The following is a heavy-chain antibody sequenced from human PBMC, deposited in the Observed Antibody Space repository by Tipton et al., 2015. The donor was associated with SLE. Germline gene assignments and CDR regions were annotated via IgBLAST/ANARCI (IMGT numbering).Heavy chain of an antibody. CDR1: GGSFSGYY. CDR2: INHSGST. V-gene: IGHV4-34*01. D-gene: IGHD3-3*01. J-gene: IGHJ6*03. Sequence: TLSLTCAVYGGSFSGYYGSWIRQPPGKGLEWIGEINHSGSTNYNPSLKSRVTISVDTSKNQFSLKLTSVTAADTAVYYCARVSRYYDFWSGYSPLYYYYMDVWGKGTTVTVSS. CDR3: ARVSRYYDFWSGYSPLYYYYMDV.